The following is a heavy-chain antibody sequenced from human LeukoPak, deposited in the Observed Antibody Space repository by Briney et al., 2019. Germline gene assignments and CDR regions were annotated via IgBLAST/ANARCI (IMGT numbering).Heavy chain of an antibody. CDR1: GLTVSRNY. CDR3: ARVGGH. V-gene: IGHV3-53*01. D-gene: IGHD3-10*01. CDR2: IYSGGST. J-gene: IGHJ4*02. Sequence: PGGSLRLSCAASGLTVSRNYMSWVRQAPGKGLESVSVIYSGGSTYYADSVRGRFTISRDKAKNTLYPQMNSLRVEDTAVYYCARVGGHWGQGTLVTVSS.